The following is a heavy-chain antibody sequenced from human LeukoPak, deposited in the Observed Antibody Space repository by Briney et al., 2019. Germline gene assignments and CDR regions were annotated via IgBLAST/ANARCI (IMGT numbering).Heavy chain of an antibody. V-gene: IGHV3-21*01. CDR3: ASETIGRHYDY. D-gene: IGHD1-14*01. J-gene: IGHJ4*02. Sequence: GGSLRLSCAASGFTFSSCGFNWVRQAPGKGLEWVSSIGPTGTDRYYADSVRGRFTISRDNAKNSMYLQMDSLRDEDTAVYYCASETIGRHYDYWGQGTLLTVSS. CDR2: IGPTGTDR. CDR1: GFTFSSCG.